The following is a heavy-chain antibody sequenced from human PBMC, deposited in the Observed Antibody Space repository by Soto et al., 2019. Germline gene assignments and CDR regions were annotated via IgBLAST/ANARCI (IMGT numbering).Heavy chain of an antibody. J-gene: IGHJ6*04. CDR3: ERDIVVVVAALPHMDV. CDR2: ISAYNRNT. Sequence: ASAKVSCKASGYTFTSYGISWLRQAPGQGLEWMGWISAYNRNTTYETKIPGRVTMTKDTSTSTEYMELRPMRSDDTAVYSCERDIVVVVAALPHMDVWGKGTTVTVSS. D-gene: IGHD2-15*01. V-gene: IGHV1-18*01. CDR1: GYTFTSYG.